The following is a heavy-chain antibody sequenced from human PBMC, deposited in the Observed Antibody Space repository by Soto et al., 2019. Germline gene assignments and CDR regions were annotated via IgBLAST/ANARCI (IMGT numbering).Heavy chain of an antibody. D-gene: IGHD2-2*01. V-gene: IGHV3-74*01. CDR3: ARDSVVPAPYGMDV. J-gene: IGHJ6*02. CDR1: GFTFSSYW. CDR2: INSDGSST. Sequence: LRLSCAASGFTFSSYWMHWVRQAPGKGLVWVSRINSDGSSTSYADSVKGRFTISRDNAKNTLYLQMNSLRAEDTAVYYCARDSVVPAPYGMDVWGQGTTVTVSS.